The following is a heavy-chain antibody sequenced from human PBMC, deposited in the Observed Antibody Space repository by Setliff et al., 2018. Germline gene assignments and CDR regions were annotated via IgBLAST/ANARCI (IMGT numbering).Heavy chain of an antibody. D-gene: IGHD6-19*01. CDR1: GFMFSTYG. CDR2: ISGFTGDT. J-gene: IGHJ4*02. CDR3: ARSSAPSVVLAADFDH. V-gene: IGHV1-18*01. Sequence: ASVKVSCKTSGFMFSTYGLSWVRQAPGQGPEWIGCISGFTGDTKYAPKFQDRVILTIDESSTTAHMELRSLTSDDTAFYYCARSSAPSVVLAADFDHWGQGTLVTSPQ.